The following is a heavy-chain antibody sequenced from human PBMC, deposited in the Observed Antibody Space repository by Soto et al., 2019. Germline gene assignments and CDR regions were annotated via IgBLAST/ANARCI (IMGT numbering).Heavy chain of an antibody. J-gene: IGHJ3*02. CDR2: ISSSSSYI. CDR1: GFTFSSYS. CDR3: ARDNSPRDDMVRGVIGDAFDI. V-gene: IGHV3-21*01. Sequence: GGSLRLSCAASGFTFSSYSMNWDRQAPGKGLEWVSSISSSSSYIYYADSVKGRFTISRDNAKNSLYLQMNSLRAEDTAVYYCARDNSPRDDMVRGVIGDAFDIWGQGTMVTVSS. D-gene: IGHD3-10*01.